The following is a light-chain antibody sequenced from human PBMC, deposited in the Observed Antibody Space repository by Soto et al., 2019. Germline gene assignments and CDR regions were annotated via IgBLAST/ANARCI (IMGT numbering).Light chain of an antibody. J-gene: IGKJ4*01. Sequence: DIQMTQSPSSLSASLGDRVTITCRASQSISTYLNWFQQKPGKAPKLLIYTASSLQSGVPSRFSGSGSGTDFTLTISNLQPEDFATYYCHQNYGTPLTFGGGTKVEIK. CDR1: QSISTY. V-gene: IGKV1-39*01. CDR2: TAS. CDR3: HQNYGTPLT.